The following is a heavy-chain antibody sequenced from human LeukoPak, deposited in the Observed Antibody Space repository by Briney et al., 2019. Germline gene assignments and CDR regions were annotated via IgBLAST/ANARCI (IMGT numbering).Heavy chain of an antibody. D-gene: IGHD2-21*02. J-gene: IGHJ4*02. CDR1: GYMFTSYD. CDR3: ARVFCSGGDCYRYFDY. V-gene: IGHV1-8*01. Sequence: ASVKVSCKASGYMFTSYDINWVRQATGQGLEWMGWMNPNSGNTGSGQKFQGRVTMTRDTSISTAYMELSSLRSEDTAVYYCARVFCSGGDCYRYFDYWGQGTLVTVSS. CDR2: MNPNSGNT.